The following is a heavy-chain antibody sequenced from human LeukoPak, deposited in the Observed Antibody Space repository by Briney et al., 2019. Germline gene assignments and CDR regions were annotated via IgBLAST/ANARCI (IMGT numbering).Heavy chain of an antibody. V-gene: IGHV4-39*01. CDR1: GGSLSSSSYY. CDR3: ARRTRPGYYDSSGYYQRDWYFDL. Sequence: SETLSLTCTVSGGSLSSSSYYWGWIRQPPGKGLEWLGSIYYSGSTYYNPSLKSRVTISVDTSKNQFSLKLSSVTAADTAVYYCARRTRPGYYDSSGYYQRDWYFDLWGRGTLVTVSS. J-gene: IGHJ2*01. CDR2: IYYSGST. D-gene: IGHD3-22*01.